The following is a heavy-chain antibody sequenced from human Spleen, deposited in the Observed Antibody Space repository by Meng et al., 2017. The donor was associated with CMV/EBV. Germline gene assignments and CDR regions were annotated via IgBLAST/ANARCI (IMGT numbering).Heavy chain of an antibody. CDR1: GGSFSDYS. CDR3: ARDIVVVPAAHYYGMDV. Sequence: SETLSLTCAVYGGSFSDYSWSWIRQPPGKGLEWIGDINHSGSTNYNPSLKSRVTISVDTSKNQFSLKLSSVTAADTAVYYCARDIVVVPAAHYYGMDVWGQGTTVTVSS. V-gene: IGHV4-34*01. D-gene: IGHD2-2*01. CDR2: INHSGST. J-gene: IGHJ6*02.